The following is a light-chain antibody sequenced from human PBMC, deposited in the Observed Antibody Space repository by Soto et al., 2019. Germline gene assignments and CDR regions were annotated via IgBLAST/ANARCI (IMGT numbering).Light chain of an antibody. V-gene: IGLV2-14*01. CDR3: SSYTSSSTLE. CDR1: SSDVGGYNY. Sequence: SALTQPASVSGSPGQSITISCTGTSSDVGGYNYVSWYQQHPGKAHKLMIYEVSNRPSGVSNRFSGSKSGNTAALTISGLQAEDEADYYCSSYTSSSTLEIGGGTKLTVL. CDR2: EVS. J-gene: IGLJ2*01.